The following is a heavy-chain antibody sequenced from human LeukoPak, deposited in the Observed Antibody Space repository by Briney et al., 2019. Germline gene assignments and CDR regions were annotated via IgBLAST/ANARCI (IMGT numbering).Heavy chain of an antibody. V-gene: IGHV4-61*02. CDR3: ARNQLLGGGAFDI. D-gene: IGHD2-2*01. CDR1: GGSISSGSYY. J-gene: IGHJ3*02. Sequence: SETLSLTCTVSGGSISSGSYYWSWIRQPAGKGLEWIGRIYTSGSTNYNPSLKSRVTISVDTSKNQFSLKLSSVTAADTAVYYCARNQLLGGGAFDIWGQGTMVTVSS. CDR2: IYTSGST.